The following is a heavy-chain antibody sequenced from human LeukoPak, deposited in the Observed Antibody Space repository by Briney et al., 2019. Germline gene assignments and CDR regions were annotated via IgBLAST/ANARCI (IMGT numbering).Heavy chain of an antibody. CDR1: GFTFRNYS. V-gene: IGHV3-48*04. CDR3: ARDRDSSSWYAGPPFDY. D-gene: IGHD6-13*01. J-gene: IGHJ4*02. Sequence: GGSLRLSCVGSGFTFRNYSLNWVRQAPGKGLEWVSYISSSGSTIYYADSVKGRFTISRDNAKNSLYLQMNSLRAEDTAVYYCARDRDSSSWYAGPPFDYWGQGTLVTVSS. CDR2: ISSSGSTI.